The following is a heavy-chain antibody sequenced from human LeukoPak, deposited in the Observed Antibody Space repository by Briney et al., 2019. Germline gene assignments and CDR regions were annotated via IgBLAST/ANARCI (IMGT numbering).Heavy chain of an antibody. V-gene: IGHV4-34*01. J-gene: IGHJ6*03. Sequence: SETLSLTCAVYGGSFSGYYWSWIRQPPGKGLEWIGEINHSGSTNYNPSLKSRVTISVDTSKNQFSLKLSSVTAADTAVYYCARQRYYYDSSGYFRPPYYYYYYMDVWGKGTTVTISS. CDR3: ARQRYYYDSSGYFRPPYYYYYYMDV. CDR1: GGSFSGYY. D-gene: IGHD3-22*01. CDR2: INHSGST.